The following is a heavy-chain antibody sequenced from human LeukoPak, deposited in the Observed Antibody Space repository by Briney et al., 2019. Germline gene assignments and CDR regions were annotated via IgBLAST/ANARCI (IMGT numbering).Heavy chain of an antibody. CDR3: ARGGIAAAGTKIYYYYYMDV. Sequence: GASVKVSCKASGYTFTGYYMHWVRQAPGQGLEWMGWINPNSGGTNYAQKFQGRVTMTRDTSISTAYMELSRLRSDDTAVYYCARGGIAAAGTKIYYYYYMDVWGKGTTVTVSS. CDR2: INPNSGGT. V-gene: IGHV1-2*02. J-gene: IGHJ6*03. D-gene: IGHD6-13*01. CDR1: GYTFTGYY.